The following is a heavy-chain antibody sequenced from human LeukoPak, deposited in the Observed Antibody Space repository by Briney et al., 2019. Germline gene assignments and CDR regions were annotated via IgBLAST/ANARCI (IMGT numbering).Heavy chain of an antibody. J-gene: IGHJ4*02. D-gene: IGHD2-2*01. CDR3: ARRGIAGAQLLSLYFDY. CDR1: GFTFSSYS. V-gene: IGHV3-21*01. Sequence: GGSLRLSCAASGFTFSSYSMNWVRQAPGKGLEWVSSISSSSSYIYYADSVKGRFTISRDNAKNSLYLQMNSLRAEDTAVYYCARRGIAGAQLLSLYFDYWGQGTLVTVSS. CDR2: ISSSSSYI.